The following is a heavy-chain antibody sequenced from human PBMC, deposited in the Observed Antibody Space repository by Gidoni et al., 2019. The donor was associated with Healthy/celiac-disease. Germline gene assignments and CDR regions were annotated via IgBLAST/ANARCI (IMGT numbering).Heavy chain of an antibody. CDR1: GFTFSSYA. V-gene: IGHV3-30-3*01. Sequence: QVQLVESGGGVVQPGRSLRLSCAASGFTFSSYAMHWVRQAPGKGLEWVAVISYDGSNKYYADSVKGRFTISRDNSKNTLYLQMNSLRAEDTAVYYCARDALRLGELSYFDYWGQGTLVTVSS. D-gene: IGHD3-16*02. CDR3: ARDALRLGELSYFDY. CDR2: ISYDGSNK. J-gene: IGHJ4*02.